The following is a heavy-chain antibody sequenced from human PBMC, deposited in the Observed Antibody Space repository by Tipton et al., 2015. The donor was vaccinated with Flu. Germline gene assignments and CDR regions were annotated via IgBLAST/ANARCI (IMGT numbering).Heavy chain of an antibody. J-gene: IGHJ6*02. CDR2: IFYTGST. D-gene: IGHD5-24*01. V-gene: IGHV4-59*01. Sequence: TLSLTCTASGGSISDNYWTWIRQPPGGGLEYIGDIFYTGSTNYSPSLKSRLTISVDTSKKHFSLNLRSVTAADTAVYYCARVDGTRGMDVWGQGTTVTVS. CDR1: GGSISDNY. CDR3: ARVDGTRGMDV.